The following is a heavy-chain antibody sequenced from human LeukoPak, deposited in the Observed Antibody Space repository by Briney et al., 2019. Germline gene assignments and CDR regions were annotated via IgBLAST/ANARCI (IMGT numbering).Heavy chain of an antibody. CDR1: GGSISSYY. CDR2: IYYSGST. CDR3: ASSRSHCSSTSCYAFDI. D-gene: IGHD2-2*01. Sequence: SETLSLTCTVSGGSISSYYWSWIRQPPGKGLEWIGYIYYSGSTNYNPSLKSRVTISVDTSKNQFSLKLSSVTAADTAVYYCASSRSHCSSTSCYAFDIWGQGTMVTVSS. V-gene: IGHV4-59*01. J-gene: IGHJ3*02.